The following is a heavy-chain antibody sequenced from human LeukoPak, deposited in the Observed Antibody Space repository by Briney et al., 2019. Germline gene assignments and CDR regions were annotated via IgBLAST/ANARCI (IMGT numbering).Heavy chain of an antibody. J-gene: IGHJ6*03. CDR1: GFTFTNNA. V-gene: IGHV3-23*01. CDR3: AKDVRFGLNYYYYYMDV. CDR2: ISYSGIST. D-gene: IGHD3/OR15-3a*01. Sequence: PGGSLRLSCAASGFTFTNNAMNWVRQAPGKGPEWVSGISYSGISTYYVDSVKGRFTISRDSSKNTLYLQMNSLRAEDTAIYYCAKDVRFGLNYYYYYMDVWGKGAAVTVSS.